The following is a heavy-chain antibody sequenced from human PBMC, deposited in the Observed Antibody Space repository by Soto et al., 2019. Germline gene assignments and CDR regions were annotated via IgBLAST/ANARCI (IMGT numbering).Heavy chain of an antibody. CDR1: GFSLSTSGVG. J-gene: IGHJ3*02. D-gene: IGHD1-1*01. Sequence: QITLKESGPTLVKPTQTLTMTCTFSGFSLSTSGVGVGWIRQPPGKALEWLALIYWDDDKRYSPYLKSRLTITKDTSKNHVVLTMTTMDPVHTAAYYCAHSPQRDAFDIWGQGTMVTVSS. V-gene: IGHV2-5*02. CDR2: IYWDDDK. CDR3: AHSPQRDAFDI.